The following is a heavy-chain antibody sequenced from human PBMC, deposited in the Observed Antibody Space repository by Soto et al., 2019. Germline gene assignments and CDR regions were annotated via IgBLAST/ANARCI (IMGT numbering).Heavy chain of an antibody. J-gene: IGHJ5*02. Sequence: GASVKVSCKASGYTFTSYYMHWARQAPGQGLEWMGIINPSGGSTSYAQKFQGRVTMTRDTSTSTVYMELSSLRSEDTAVYYCARGPPSLLQPHNWFDPWGQGTLVTVSS. CDR2: INPSGGST. CDR3: ARGPPSLLQPHNWFDP. D-gene: IGHD3-10*01. CDR1: GYTFTSYY. V-gene: IGHV1-46*01.